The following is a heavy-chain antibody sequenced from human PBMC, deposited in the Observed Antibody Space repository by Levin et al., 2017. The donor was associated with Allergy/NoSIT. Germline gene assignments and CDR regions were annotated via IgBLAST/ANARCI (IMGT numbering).Heavy chain of an antibody. V-gene: IGHV3-49*05. CDR2: IRSRAYGETT. Sequence: KAGGSLRLSCTDSGYTFGDYLMSWFRQAPGKGLEWVGFIRSRAYGETTQYAASVRGRFSISRDDAKRTAYLQMNSLKTEDTAVYYCTSKYDWKLDAAGYYFDNWGQGTLVTVSS. J-gene: IGHJ4*02. D-gene: IGHD1-20*01. CDR1: GYTFGDYL. CDR3: TSKYDWKLDAAGYYFDN.